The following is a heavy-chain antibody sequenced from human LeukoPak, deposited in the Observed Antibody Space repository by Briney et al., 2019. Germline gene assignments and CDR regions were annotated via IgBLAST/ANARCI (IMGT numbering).Heavy chain of an antibody. CDR1: GFTFSSYA. D-gene: IGHD4-17*01. Sequence: GGSLRLSCAASGFTFSSYAMSWVRQAPGKGLEWVSAISGSGGSTYYADSVKGRFTISRDNSKNTLYLQMGSLRAEDMAVYYCAKNLDYGDPLCDYWGQGTLVTVSS. J-gene: IGHJ4*02. CDR2: ISGSGGST. CDR3: AKNLDYGDPLCDY. V-gene: IGHV3-23*01.